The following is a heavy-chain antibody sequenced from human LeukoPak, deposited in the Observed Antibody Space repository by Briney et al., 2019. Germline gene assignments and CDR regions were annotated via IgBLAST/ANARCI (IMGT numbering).Heavy chain of an antibody. V-gene: IGHV3-23*01. CDR1: GFTFSSYA. J-gene: IGHJ4*02. CDR2: ISGSGGNT. Sequence: GGSLRLSCAASGFTFSSYAMSWVRQAPGKGLEWVSGISGSGGNTYNADYVKGRFTISRDNSKNTLYLQMNSLRAEDTAIYYCVKDPLDYWGQGTLVTVSS. CDR3: VKDPLDY.